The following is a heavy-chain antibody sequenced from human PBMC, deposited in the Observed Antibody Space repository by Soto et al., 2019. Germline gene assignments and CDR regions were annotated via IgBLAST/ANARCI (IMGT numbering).Heavy chain of an antibody. D-gene: IGHD3-3*01. CDR1: GYSISIGNY. J-gene: IGHJ5*02. CDR3: ARDLAGDFWSGSNWFDP. CDR2: IYQSGST. V-gene: IGHV4-38-2*02. Sequence: SETLSLTCPVSGYSISIGNYWGWIRQPPGKRLEWIGSIYQSGSTYYNPSLRSRATMSVDTSKNQFSLKLSSVTAADTAVYYCARDLAGDFWSGSNWFDPWGQGTLVTVSS.